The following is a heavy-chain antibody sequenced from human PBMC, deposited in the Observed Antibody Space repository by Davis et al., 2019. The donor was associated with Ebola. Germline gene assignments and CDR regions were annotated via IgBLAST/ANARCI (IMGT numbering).Heavy chain of an antibody. Sequence: SETLSLTCTVSGASIIHDDHAWSWIQQPPGKGLEWIGYIHHTGGTYYNPSLKSRVTMSVDTSTNQVSLKLRSVTAADTAVYYCAKMWEFGHDAFDIWGQGRMVIVSS. CDR3: AKMWEFGHDAFDI. V-gene: IGHV4-30-2*02. D-gene: IGHD1-26*01. J-gene: IGHJ3*02. CDR1: GASIIHDDHA. CDR2: IHHTGGT.